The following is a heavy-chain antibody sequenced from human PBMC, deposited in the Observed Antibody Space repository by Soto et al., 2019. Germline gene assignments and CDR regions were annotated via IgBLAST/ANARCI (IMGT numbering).Heavy chain of an antibody. V-gene: IGHV4-30-4*01. Sequence: SETLSLTCTVSGGSISSGDYYWSWIRQPPGKGLEWIGYIYYSGSTYYNPSLKSRVTISVDTSENQFSLKLSSVTAADTAVYYCARDSSSEEGGYGMDVWGQGTTVTVSS. J-gene: IGHJ6*02. CDR3: ARDSSSEEGGYGMDV. D-gene: IGHD6-13*01. CDR1: GGSISSGDYY. CDR2: IYYSGST.